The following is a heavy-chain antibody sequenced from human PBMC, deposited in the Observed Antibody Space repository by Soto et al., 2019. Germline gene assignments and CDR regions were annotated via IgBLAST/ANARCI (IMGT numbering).Heavy chain of an antibody. CDR1: GGSISSGGYY. Sequence: KTSETLSLTCTVSGGSISSGGYYWSWIRQHPGKGLEWIGYIYYSGSTYYNPSLKSRVTISVDTSKNQFSLKLSSVTAADTAVYYCAQIGYRLPFFDYWGQGTLVTVSS. J-gene: IGHJ4*02. V-gene: IGHV4-31*03. CDR2: IYYSGST. CDR3: AQIGYRLPFFDY. D-gene: IGHD6-13*01.